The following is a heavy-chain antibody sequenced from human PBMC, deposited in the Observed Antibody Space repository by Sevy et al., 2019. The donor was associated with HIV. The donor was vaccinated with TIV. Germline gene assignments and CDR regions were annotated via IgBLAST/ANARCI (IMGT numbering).Heavy chain of an antibody. Sequence: GGSLRLSCAASGFTFNNAWMSWVRQAPGKGLEWIGRIKNKPDGGTTDYAAPVKGRFTLSRDDSKNTLYLQMNSLKTEDTAVYYCCTEGNVLLAEGWGHWFDPWGQGTLVTVSS. J-gene: IGHJ5*02. V-gene: IGHV3-15*01. CDR1: GFTFNNAW. CDR2: IKNKPDGGTT. CDR3: CTEGNVLLAEGWGHWFDP. D-gene: IGHD2-8*01.